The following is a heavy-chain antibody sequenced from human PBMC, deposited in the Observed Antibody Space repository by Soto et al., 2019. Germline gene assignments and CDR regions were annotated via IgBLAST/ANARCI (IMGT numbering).Heavy chain of an antibody. V-gene: IGHV1-3*01. CDR2: INAGNGNT. D-gene: IGHD3-3*01. Sequence: ASVKVSCKASGYTFTSYAMHWVRQAPGQRLEWMGWINAGNGNTKYSQKFQGRVTITRDTSASTAYMELSSLRSEDTAVYYCAWLEFLYASRAHYWGQRPLVTVPS. CDR3: AWLEFLYASRAHY. J-gene: IGHJ4*02. CDR1: GYTFTSYA.